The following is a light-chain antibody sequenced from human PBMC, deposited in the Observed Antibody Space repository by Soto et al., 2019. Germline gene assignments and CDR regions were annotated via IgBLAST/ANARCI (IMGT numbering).Light chain of an antibody. Sequence: LITKPQAPRVALRGQRAPSTCSSSKIILARPKTKYNLAGYQQKSGQPPKLLISWASLREPGVPDRFTGSGSGTDFTLTISSLQAEDVAVYYCQQYFTSPWTFGQGTKVEI. CDR3: QQYFTSPWT. CDR1: KIILARPKTKYN. V-gene: IGKV4-1*01. J-gene: IGKJ1*01. CDR2: WAS.